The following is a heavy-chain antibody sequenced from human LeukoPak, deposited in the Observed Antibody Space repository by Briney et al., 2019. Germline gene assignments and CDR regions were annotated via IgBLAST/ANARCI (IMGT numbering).Heavy chain of an antibody. CDR1: GFTFSSYW. J-gene: IGHJ4*02. CDR3: ARNHIAAAWTFDY. D-gene: IGHD6-13*01. CDR2: IKQDGSEK. Sequence: GGALTLSCTASGFTFSSYWMTWVRQAPRQGLESVANIKQDGSEKYYVGSVKGRFTISRDNAKNSLYLQMNSLRDEDTAVYYCARNHIAAAWTFDYWGQGTLVTVSS. V-gene: IGHV3-7*01.